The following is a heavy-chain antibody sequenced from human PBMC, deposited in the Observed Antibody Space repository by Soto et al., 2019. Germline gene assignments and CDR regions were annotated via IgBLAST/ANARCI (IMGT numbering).Heavy chain of an antibody. CDR1: GFTFSSYG. CDR2: IWYDGSNK. D-gene: IGHD3-10*01. Sequence: QVQLVESGGGVVQPGRSLRLSCAASGFTFSSYGMHWVRQAPGKGLEWVAVIWYDGSNKYYADSVKGRFTISRDNCKNTLYLQMNSLRAEDTAVYYCARDGSWFGELALDYWGQGTLVTVSS. CDR3: ARDGSWFGELALDY. V-gene: IGHV3-33*01. J-gene: IGHJ4*02.